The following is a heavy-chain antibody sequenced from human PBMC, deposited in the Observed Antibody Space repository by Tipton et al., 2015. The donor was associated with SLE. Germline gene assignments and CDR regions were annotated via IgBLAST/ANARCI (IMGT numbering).Heavy chain of an antibody. D-gene: IGHD2-21*01. Sequence: TLSLTCAVSGGSLSDSNWSWVRQPPGKGLEWIGEITHTGSTNYNPSLKSRVTMSVDTSKNQLSLKLRSVTAADTAVYYCARVPGGLPFDLWGRGTLVTVSS. CDR1: GGSLSDSN. J-gene: IGHJ2*01. CDR3: ARVPGGLPFDL. V-gene: IGHV4-34*01. CDR2: ITHTGST.